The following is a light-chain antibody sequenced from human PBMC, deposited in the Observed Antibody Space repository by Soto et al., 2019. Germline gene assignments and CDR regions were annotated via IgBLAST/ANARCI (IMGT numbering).Light chain of an antibody. CDR2: AAS. CDR1: HSITTF. CDR3: QQAYGAPPT. Sequence: IQLTQSPGSLSPSAGQTVTITCRASHSITTFLTWYQQKPGNAPKLLIYAASSLPTGVPSRFSGSGSGTDFTLTISSLQREDFATYYCQQAYGAPPTFGQGTKVDI. J-gene: IGKJ1*01. V-gene: IGKV1-39*01.